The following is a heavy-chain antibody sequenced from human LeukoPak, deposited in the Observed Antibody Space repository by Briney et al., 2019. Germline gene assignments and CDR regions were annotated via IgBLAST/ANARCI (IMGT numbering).Heavy chain of an antibody. CDR1: DYSISSGFF. CDR3: AKLGGEVRFLEYLRTNYYYYYYMDV. Sequence: PSETLSLTCTVSDYSISSGFFWGWIRQPPGEGLEWIGSIYHSGSTYYNPSLKSRITISVDTSNNQFSLRMSSVTAADTAVYFCAKLGGEVRFLEYLRTNYYYYYYMDVWGKGTTVTVSS. D-gene: IGHD3-3*01. J-gene: IGHJ6*03. CDR2: IYHSGST. V-gene: IGHV4-38-2*02.